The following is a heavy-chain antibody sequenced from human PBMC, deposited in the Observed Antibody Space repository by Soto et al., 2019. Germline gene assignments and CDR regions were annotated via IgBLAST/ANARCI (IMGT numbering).Heavy chain of an antibody. J-gene: IGHJ4*02. V-gene: IGHV1-18*01. CDR3: ARDHTGDYSSDD. CDR1: GYTFTSYG. Sequence: QVQLVQSGAEVKKPGASVKVSCKASGYTFTSYGISWVRQAPVQGLEWMGWISASNGNTTYAQKLQGIVTMTTDTSTSTAYMELRRLTSDDTAVYYCARDHTGDYSSDDWCQGTLGTVSS. CDR2: ISASNGNT. D-gene: IGHD2-21*02.